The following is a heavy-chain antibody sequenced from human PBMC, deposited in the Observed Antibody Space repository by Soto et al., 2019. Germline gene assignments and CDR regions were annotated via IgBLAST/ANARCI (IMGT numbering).Heavy chain of an antibody. CDR3: ARDLTRVVVVAATWFDP. V-gene: IGHV3-30-3*01. J-gene: IGHJ5*02. D-gene: IGHD2-15*01. CDR1: GFTFSSYA. CDR2: ISYDGSNK. Sequence: GGSLRLSCAASGFTFSSYAMHWVRQAPGKGLEWVAVISYDGSNKYYADSVKGRFTISRDNSKNTLYLQMNGLRAEDTAVYYCARDLTRVVVVAATWFDPWGQGTLVTVSS.